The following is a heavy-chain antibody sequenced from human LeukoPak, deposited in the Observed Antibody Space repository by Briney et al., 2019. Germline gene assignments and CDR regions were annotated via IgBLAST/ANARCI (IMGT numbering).Heavy chain of an antibody. CDR1: GGTFSSYA. V-gene: IGHV1-69*04. D-gene: IGHD6-13*01. CDR2: IIPILGIA. CDR3: ARDPLPRRSSWPQFDP. J-gene: IGHJ5*02. Sequence: GASVKVSCKASGGTFSSYAISWVRQAPGRGLEWMGRIIPILGIANYAQKFQGRVTITADKSTSTAYMELSSLRSEDTAVYYCARDPLPRRSSWPQFDPWGQGTLVTVSS.